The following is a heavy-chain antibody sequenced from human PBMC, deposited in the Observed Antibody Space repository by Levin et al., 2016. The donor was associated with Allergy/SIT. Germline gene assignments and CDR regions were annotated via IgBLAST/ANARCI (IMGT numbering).Heavy chain of an antibody. V-gene: IGHV3-33*01. Sequence: GGSLRLSCGASGFSFSAHGMHWVRQAPGKGLEWVAQIWSGGNYKYYADAVRGRFSVSRDDSKNTADLQMDSLRGDDTAVYYCGRDGQSSAPYTMDVWGQGTTVIVSS. CDR2: IWSGGNYK. D-gene: IGHD6-19*01. CDR3: GRDGQSSAPYTMDV. CDR1: GFSFSAHG. J-gene: IGHJ6*02.